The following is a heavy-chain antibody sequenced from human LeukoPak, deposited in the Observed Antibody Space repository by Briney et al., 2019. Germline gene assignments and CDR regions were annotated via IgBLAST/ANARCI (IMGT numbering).Heavy chain of an antibody. V-gene: IGHV3-64*01. Sequence: PGGSLRLSCVASGFTFSTYPMHWVRQAPGKGLEYVSAISSNGDSTYYAKSVKGRFTISRDNSKDTLFLQMGSPRVEDMAVYYCARETAAAATACFDSWGQGALVTVSS. CDR1: GFTFSTYP. J-gene: IGHJ4*02. D-gene: IGHD6-13*01. CDR3: ARETAAAATACFDS. CDR2: ISSNGDST.